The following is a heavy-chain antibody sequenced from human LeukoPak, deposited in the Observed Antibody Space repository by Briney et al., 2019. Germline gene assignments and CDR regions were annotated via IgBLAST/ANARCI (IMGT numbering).Heavy chain of an antibody. D-gene: IGHD1-14*01. CDR1: GFTFSDYY. CDR2: ISSSGSTI. V-gene: IGHV3-11*04. Sequence: GGSLRLSCATSGFTFSDYYMSWIRQAPGKGLEWDSYISSSGSTIYYADSVKGRFTISRDNAKNSLYLQMNSLRAEDTAVYYRAKTGYPATYYYYYYMDVWGKGTTVTVSS. CDR3: AKTGYPATYYYYYYMDV. J-gene: IGHJ6*03.